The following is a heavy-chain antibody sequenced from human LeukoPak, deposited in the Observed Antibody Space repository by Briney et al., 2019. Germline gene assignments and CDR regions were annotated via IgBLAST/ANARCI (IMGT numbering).Heavy chain of an antibody. CDR1: GFTFNSYS. CDR2: ISSSSSYI. Sequence: PGGTLRLSCAAYGFTFNSYSIKRVRQDPGKRLQWVSSISSSSSYIYYADSVKGRFTISRDNAKNSLYLQMNSLRAEDTAVYYCAREVYSSGSYDYWGQGTLVTVSS. J-gene: IGHJ4*02. D-gene: IGHD3-22*01. CDR3: AREVYSSGSYDY. V-gene: IGHV3-21*01.